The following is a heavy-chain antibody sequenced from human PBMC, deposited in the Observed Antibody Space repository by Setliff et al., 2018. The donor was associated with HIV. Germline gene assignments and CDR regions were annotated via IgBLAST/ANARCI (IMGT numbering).Heavy chain of an antibody. CDR1: RGTFSNYG. Sequence: GASVKVSCKAARGTFSNYGVRWMRQAPGQGLEWMGNIVPILGVTNYAQKFQGRVTITADKSTSTSYMELSSLRSEDTAVYYCARGKIPYSSGWPDFWGQGTLVTVSS. CDR3: ARGKIPYSSGWPDF. V-gene: IGHV1-69*04. CDR2: IVPILGVT. D-gene: IGHD6-25*01. J-gene: IGHJ4*02.